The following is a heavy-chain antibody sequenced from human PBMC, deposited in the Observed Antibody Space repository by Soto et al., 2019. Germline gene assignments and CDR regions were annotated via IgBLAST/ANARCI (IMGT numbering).Heavy chain of an antibody. V-gene: IGHV1-69*13. CDR1: GGTFSSYA. Sequence: GASVKVSCKASGGTFSSYAISWVRQAPGQGLEWMGGIIPIFGTANYAQKFQGRVTITADESTSTAYMELSSLRSEDTAVYYCARETSGYKDAFDIWGQGTMVTV. D-gene: IGHD3-22*01. CDR2: IIPIFGTA. CDR3: ARETSGYKDAFDI. J-gene: IGHJ3*02.